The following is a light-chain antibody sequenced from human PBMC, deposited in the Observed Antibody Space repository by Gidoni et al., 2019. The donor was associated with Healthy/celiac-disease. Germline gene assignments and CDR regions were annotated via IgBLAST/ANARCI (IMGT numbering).Light chain of an antibody. J-gene: IGKJ1*01. CDR3: QQYGSSVRT. CDR2: GAS. CDR1: QSVSSSY. V-gene: IGKV3-20*01. Sequence: EIVLTQPPGTLSLSPGERATLSCRASQSVSSSYLAWYQQKPGQAPRLLIYGASSRATGIPDRFSGSGSGTDFTLTISRLEPEDFAVYYCQQYGSSVRTFGQGTKVEIK.